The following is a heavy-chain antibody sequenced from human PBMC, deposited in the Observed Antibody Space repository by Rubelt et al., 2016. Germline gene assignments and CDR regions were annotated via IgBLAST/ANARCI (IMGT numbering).Heavy chain of an antibody. CDR3: ARDLNGYNRFDY. CDR2: TYYRSKWYN. V-gene: IGHV6-1*01. Sequence: RGLEWLGRTYYRSKWYNDYAASVKSRITINPDTSKNQFSLQLNSVTPEDTAVYYCARDLNGYNRFDYWGQGTLVTVSS. J-gene: IGHJ4*02. D-gene: IGHD5-24*01.